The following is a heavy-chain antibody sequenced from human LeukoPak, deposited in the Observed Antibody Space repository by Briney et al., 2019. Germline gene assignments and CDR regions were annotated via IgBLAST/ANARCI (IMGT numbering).Heavy chain of an antibody. V-gene: IGHV5-51*01. Sequence: GESLKISCQGSGHSFTNYWIGWVRQMPGKGLEWMGIIYPGDSDTRYIPSFQGQVTISADKSINTAYLQWSSLKASDTAMYYCARRVDSYWFFDYWGQGTLVTVSS. CDR2: IYPGDSDT. CDR1: GHSFTNYW. CDR3: ARRVDSYWFFDY. D-gene: IGHD1-26*01. J-gene: IGHJ4*02.